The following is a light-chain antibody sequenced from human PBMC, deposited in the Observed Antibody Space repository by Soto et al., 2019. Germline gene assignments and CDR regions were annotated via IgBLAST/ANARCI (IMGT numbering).Light chain of an antibody. Sequence: DIVMTQSPDSLAVSLGERATTNCKSSHTVLYSSNYLAWYQQKPGQPPKLLIYWASTRDSGVPDQFSGSGSGTDFTLTISSLQAEDLAVYYCQQYYTTPVTFGQGTKVEIK. CDR2: WAS. V-gene: IGKV4-1*01. CDR3: QQYYTTPVT. CDR1: HTVLYSSNY. J-gene: IGKJ1*01.